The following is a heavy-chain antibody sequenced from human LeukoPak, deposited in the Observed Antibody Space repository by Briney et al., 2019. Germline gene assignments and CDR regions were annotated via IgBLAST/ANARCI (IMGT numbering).Heavy chain of an antibody. CDR3: AKKTPGIYPFDY. CDR1: GFTFDVSA. V-gene: IGHV3-23*01. CDR2: SGNAGDT. D-gene: IGHD6-13*01. Sequence: GGSLRLSCAASGFTFDVSAMNWVRQAPGKGLEWVSASGNAGDTYYADSVKGRFTISTDNTKKMLFLQMTRLRAEDTAVYYCAKKTPGIYPFDYWGQGTLVTVSP. J-gene: IGHJ4*02.